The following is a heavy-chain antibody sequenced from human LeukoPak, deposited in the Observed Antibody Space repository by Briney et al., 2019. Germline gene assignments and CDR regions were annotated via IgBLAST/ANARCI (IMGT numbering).Heavy chain of an antibody. CDR1: GFTFRSYG. V-gene: IGHV3-30*02. D-gene: IGHD2-21*01. Sequence: GRSLRLSCAASGFTFRSYGMHWVRQAPGKGLEWVAFIRYDGSNKYYADSVKGRFTISRDNSKNTLYLQMNSLRAEDTAVYYCAKDLGAYCGGDCYSFDYWGQGTLVTVSS. J-gene: IGHJ4*02. CDR3: AKDLGAYCGGDCYSFDY. CDR2: IRYDGSNK.